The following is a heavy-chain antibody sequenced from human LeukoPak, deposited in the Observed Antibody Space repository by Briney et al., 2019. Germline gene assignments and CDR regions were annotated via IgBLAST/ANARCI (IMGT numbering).Heavy chain of an antibody. V-gene: IGHV1-2*02. CDR3: ARVYPGYCTSISCYGVFDY. CDR1: GGTFSSYA. Sequence: GASVKVSCKASGGTFSSYAISWVRQAPGQGLEWMGGINPNNGGTNYAQRFQGRVTMTRDTSISTAYMELSRLRSDDAAVYYCARVYPGYCTSISCYGVFDYWGQGTLVTVSS. CDR2: INPNNGGT. D-gene: IGHD2-2*01. J-gene: IGHJ4*02.